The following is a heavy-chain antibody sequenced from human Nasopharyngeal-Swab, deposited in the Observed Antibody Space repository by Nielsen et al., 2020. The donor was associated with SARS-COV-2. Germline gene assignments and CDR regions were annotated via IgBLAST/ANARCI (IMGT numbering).Heavy chain of an antibody. CDR3: ARCITVIQGGPYYYYFGMDV. J-gene: IGHJ6*02. Sequence: WIRQPPGKGPEWIGYIYYSGSTYYNPSLRSRVTISVDTSKNQFSLKLNSVTAADTAVYYCARCITVIQGGPYYYYFGMDVWGQGTTVTVSS. CDR2: IYYSGST. D-gene: IGHD3-10*01. V-gene: IGHV4-59*01.